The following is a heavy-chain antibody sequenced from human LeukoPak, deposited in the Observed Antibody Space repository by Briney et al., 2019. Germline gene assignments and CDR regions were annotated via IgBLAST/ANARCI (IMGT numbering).Heavy chain of an antibody. J-gene: IGHJ4*02. CDR1: GYTFTSYG. CDR2: IIPIFGTA. D-gene: IGHD6-19*01. V-gene: IGHV1-69*13. CDR3: ARTIAVLGPYYFDY. Sequence: SVKVSCKASGYTFTSYGISWVRQAPGQGLEWMGGIIPIFGTANYAQKFQGRVTITADESTSTAYMELSSLRSEDTAVYYCARTIAVLGPYYFDYWGQGTLVTVSS.